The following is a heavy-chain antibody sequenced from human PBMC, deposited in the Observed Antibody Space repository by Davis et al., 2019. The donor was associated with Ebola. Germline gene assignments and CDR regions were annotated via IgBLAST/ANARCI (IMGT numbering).Heavy chain of an antibody. D-gene: IGHD3-3*01. CDR2: IYYSGTT. V-gene: IGHV4-30-4*01. Sequence: SETLSLTCSVSGVSISTGAYCWSWFRQHPGKGLEFIGYIYYSGTTYYNPSLKSRVTISVDTSKHQFSLKLSSVTAADTAVYYCASGGTHLLEWLPYDYWGQGTLVTVSS. CDR3: ASGGTHLLEWLPYDY. CDR1: GVSISTGAYC. J-gene: IGHJ4*02.